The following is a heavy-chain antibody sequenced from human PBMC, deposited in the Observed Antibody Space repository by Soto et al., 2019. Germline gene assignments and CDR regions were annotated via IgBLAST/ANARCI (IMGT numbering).Heavy chain of an antibody. CDR2: ISYDGSNK. V-gene: IGHV3-30-3*01. Sequence: SLRLSCAASGFTFSSYAMHWVRQAPGKGLEWVAVISYDGSNKYYADSVKGRFTISRDNSKSTLYLQMNSLRAEDTAVYYCARGGVRDIVATIPDSHYYYYGMDVWGQGTTVTVSS. CDR3: ARGGVRDIVATIPDSHYYYYGMDV. J-gene: IGHJ6*02. CDR1: GFTFSSYA. D-gene: IGHD5-12*01.